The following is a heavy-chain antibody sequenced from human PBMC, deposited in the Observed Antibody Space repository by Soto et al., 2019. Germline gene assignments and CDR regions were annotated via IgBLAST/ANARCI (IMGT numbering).Heavy chain of an antibody. J-gene: IGHJ4*02. Sequence: EVKLLESGGDLVQPGGSLRLSCAASGFTFSNYAMSWVRQAPGKGLEWVSAISDSGGSTNYADSVKGRFTISRDNFKNTLYLQMNSLRADDTATYYCAKAHSSGPYRPYDYWGQGTLVTVSS. V-gene: IGHV3-23*01. CDR2: ISDSGGST. CDR3: AKAHSSGPYRPYDY. CDR1: GFTFSNYA. D-gene: IGHD3-22*01.